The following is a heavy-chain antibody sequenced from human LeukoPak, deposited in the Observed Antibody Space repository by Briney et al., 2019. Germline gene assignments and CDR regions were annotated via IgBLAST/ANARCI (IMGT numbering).Heavy chain of an antibody. CDR3: AKQQLVRCFDY. J-gene: IGHJ4*02. D-gene: IGHD6-13*01. V-gene: IGHV4-39*01. CDR2: IFYSGST. Sequence: SETLSHTCTVSGGSITSSSYYWGWIRQPPGKGLEWIGGIFYSGSTYYNPSLKSRVTISVDTSKTQFSLKLSSVTAADTAVYYCAKQQLVRCFDYWGQGTLVTVSS. CDR1: GGSITSSSYY.